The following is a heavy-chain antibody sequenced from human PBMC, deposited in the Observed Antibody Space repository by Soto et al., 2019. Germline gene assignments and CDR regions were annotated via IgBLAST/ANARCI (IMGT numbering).Heavy chain of an antibody. CDR2: ISYDGSNK. CDR1: GFTCSSEA. D-gene: IGHD6-6*01. J-gene: IGHJ6*02. CDR3: AREHWSSSSTMDV. Sequence: PGGSLRRACAAAGFTCSSEAMHWVRQAPGKGLEWVAVISYDGSNKYYADSVKGRFTISRDNSKNTLYLQMNTLRAEDTAVYYCAREHWSSSSTMDVWGQGTTLTVSS. V-gene: IGHV3-30-3*01.